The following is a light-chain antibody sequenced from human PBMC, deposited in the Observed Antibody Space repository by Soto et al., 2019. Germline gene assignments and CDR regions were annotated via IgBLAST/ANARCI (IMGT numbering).Light chain of an antibody. CDR3: QQYNSYFMVT. CDR1: QSISSW. Sequence: DIQMTQSPSTLSASVGDRVTITCRTSQSISSWLAWYQQKPGKAPKLLIYDASSLESGVPSRFSRSGSGREVALTISSLQPDDFANYYCQQYNSYFMVTFGQGTKLEIK. CDR2: DAS. V-gene: IGKV1-5*01. J-gene: IGKJ2*01.